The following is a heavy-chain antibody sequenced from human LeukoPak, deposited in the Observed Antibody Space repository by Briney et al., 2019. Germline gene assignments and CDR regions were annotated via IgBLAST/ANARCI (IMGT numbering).Heavy chain of an antibody. V-gene: IGHV3-23*01. CDR2: ITGGAGNS. J-gene: IGHJ4*02. CDR1: GFTFRTYA. CDR3: AKEYKTSSTDY. Sequence: PGGSLRLSCAASGFTFRTYAMSWVRQAPGQGLEWVSAITGGAGNSHYADSVKGRFTISRDNSKNMLYLQMNSLRVEDTAIYYCAKEYKTSSTDYWGQGTLVTVSS. D-gene: IGHD6-6*01.